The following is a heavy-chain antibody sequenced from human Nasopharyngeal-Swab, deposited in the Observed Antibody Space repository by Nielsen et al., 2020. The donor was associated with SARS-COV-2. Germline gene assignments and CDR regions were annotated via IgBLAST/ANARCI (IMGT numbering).Heavy chain of an antibody. J-gene: IGHJ6*02. CDR3: ARVRDAYYDFWSGYGMDV. V-gene: IGHV7-4-1*02. D-gene: IGHD3-3*01. Sequence: WVGQAPGQGLEWMGWINTNTGNPTYAQGFTGRFVFSLDTSVSTAYLQISSLKAEDTAVYYCARVRDAYYDFWSGYGMDVWGQGTTVPSP. CDR2: INTNTGNP.